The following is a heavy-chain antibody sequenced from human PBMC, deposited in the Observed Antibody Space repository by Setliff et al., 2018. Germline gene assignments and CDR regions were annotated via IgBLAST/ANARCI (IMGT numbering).Heavy chain of an antibody. J-gene: IGHJ5*02. Sequence: SETLSLTCSVSGGLIYDHWWTWVRQPAGEEFQWIGRVYSDGDAEYNPSLKSRVTISVDTSNNQFSLHLTSVTAADTARYFCARERQGGFLEWSPLDPWGQGILVTVS. CDR1: GGLIYDHW. V-gene: IGHV4-4*07. CDR2: VYSDGDA. D-gene: IGHD3-3*01. CDR3: ARERQGGFLEWSPLDP.